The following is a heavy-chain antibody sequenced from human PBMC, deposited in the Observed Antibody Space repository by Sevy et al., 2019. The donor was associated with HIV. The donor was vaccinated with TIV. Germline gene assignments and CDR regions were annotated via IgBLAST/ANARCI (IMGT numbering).Heavy chain of an antibody. CDR2: IKSKTDGGTT. V-gene: IGHV3-15*01. CDR3: TMYSNSDY. CDR1: GFTFSNAW. D-gene: IGHD6-6*01. J-gene: IGHJ4*02. Sequence: GGSLRLSCTASGFTFSNAWMSWVRQAPGKGLERVGRIKSKTDGGTTDYAAPVKGRFTLSRDDSKNTLFLQMNSLKTEDTAVYYCTMYSNSDYWCQGTLVTVSS.